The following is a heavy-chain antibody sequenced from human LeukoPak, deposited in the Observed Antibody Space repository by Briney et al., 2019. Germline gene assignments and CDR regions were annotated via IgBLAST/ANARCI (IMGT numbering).Heavy chain of an antibody. CDR3: ARDPPIAAAGTY. Sequence: GESLKISCKGSGYSFTSYWIGWVRQAPGKGLEWVSSISSSSSYIYYADSVKGRFTISRDNAKNSLYLQMNSLRAEDTAVYYCARDPPIAAAGTYWGQGTLVTVSS. D-gene: IGHD6-13*01. CDR2: ISSSSSYI. J-gene: IGHJ4*02. V-gene: IGHV3-21*01. CDR1: GYSFTSYW.